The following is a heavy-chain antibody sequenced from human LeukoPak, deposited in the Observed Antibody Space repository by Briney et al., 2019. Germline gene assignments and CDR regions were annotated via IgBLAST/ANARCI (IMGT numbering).Heavy chain of an antibody. CDR2: INHSGST. Sequence: SETLSLTCAVYGGSSSGYYWSWIRQPPGKGLEWIGEINHSGSTNYNPSLKSRVTISVDTSKNQFSLKLSSVTAADTAVYYCARETRSKYYYDSSGYNHFDYWGQGTLVTVSS. J-gene: IGHJ4*02. V-gene: IGHV4-34*01. D-gene: IGHD3-22*01. CDR1: GGSSSGYY. CDR3: ARETRSKYYYDSSGYNHFDY.